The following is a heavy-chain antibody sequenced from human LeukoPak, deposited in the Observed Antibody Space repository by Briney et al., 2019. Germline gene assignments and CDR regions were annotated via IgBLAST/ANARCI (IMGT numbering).Heavy chain of an antibody. D-gene: IGHD3-22*01. CDR3: ARRRSGSGLFDP. Sequence: PSETLSLTCTVSGGSITSGDYYWSWIRQPPGKGLEWIGYIYYTGSTYFNPSLQSRVTISRDTPKNQFSLKLSPVTAADTAVYYCARRRSGSGLFDPWGQGTLVTVSS. CDR2: IYYTGST. J-gene: IGHJ5*02. CDR1: GGSITSGDYY. V-gene: IGHV4-30-4*01.